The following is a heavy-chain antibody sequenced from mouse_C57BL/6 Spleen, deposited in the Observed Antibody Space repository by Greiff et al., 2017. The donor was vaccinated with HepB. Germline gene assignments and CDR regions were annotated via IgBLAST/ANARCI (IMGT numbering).Heavy chain of an antibody. CDR3: TRALNWAYWYFDV. CDR1: GFTFSSYA. CDR2: ISSGGDYI. D-gene: IGHD4-1*01. V-gene: IGHV5-9-1*02. Sequence: EVKLVESGEGLVKPGGSLKLSCAASGFTFSSYAMSWVRQTPEKRLEWVAYISSGGDYIYYADTVKGRFTISRDNARNTLYLQMSSLKSEDTAMYYCTRALNWAYWYFDVWGTGTTVTVSS. J-gene: IGHJ1*03.